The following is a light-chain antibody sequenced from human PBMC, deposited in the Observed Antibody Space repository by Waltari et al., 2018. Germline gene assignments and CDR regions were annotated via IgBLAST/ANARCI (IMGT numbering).Light chain of an antibody. V-gene: IGKV1-5*03. J-gene: IGKJ2*01. CDR3: QQYNSYSS. Sequence: DIQMTQSPSTLSASVGYSVTITCRASQSISSWLAWYQQKPGKAPKLLIYKASSLESGVPSRFSGSGSGTEFTLTISSLQPDDFATYYCQQYNSYSSFGQGTKLEIK. CDR1: QSISSW. CDR2: KAS.